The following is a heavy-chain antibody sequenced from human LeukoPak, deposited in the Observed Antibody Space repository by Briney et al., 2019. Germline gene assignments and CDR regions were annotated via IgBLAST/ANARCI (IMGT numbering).Heavy chain of an antibody. Sequence: SETLSLTCAVDGGSFSGYYWTWIRQSPDKGLEWIGEINDSGSTNYNPSLKSRVTISLDTSRNQFSLKLNSVTAADTAVYYCAKSNGYGLVDIWGQGTMVTVSS. CDR3: AKSNGYGLVDI. D-gene: IGHD3-10*01. CDR2: INDSGST. CDR1: GGSFSGYY. V-gene: IGHV4-34*01. J-gene: IGHJ3*02.